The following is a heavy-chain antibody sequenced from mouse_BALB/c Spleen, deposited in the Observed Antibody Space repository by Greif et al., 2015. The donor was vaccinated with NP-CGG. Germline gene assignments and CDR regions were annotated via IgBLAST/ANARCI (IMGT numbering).Heavy chain of an antibody. V-gene: IGHV1S81*02. CDR3: ARGSWSDY. CDR1: GYTFTSYW. Sequence: VQLQQSGAELVKPGASVKLSCKASGYTFTSYWMHWVKQRPGQGLEWIGEINPSNGRTNYNEKFKSKATLTVDKSSSTAYMQLSSLTSEDSAVYYCARGSWSDYWGQGTTLTVSS. J-gene: IGHJ2*01. CDR2: INPSNGRT.